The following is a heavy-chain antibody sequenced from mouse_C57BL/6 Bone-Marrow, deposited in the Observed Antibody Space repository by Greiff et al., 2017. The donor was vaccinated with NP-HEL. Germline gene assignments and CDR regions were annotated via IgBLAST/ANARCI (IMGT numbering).Heavy chain of an antibody. CDR3: ARRDYDYFYAMDY. V-gene: IGHV2-2*01. D-gene: IGHD2-4*01. J-gene: IGHJ4*01. CDR2: IWSGGST. CDR1: GFSLTSYG. Sequence: VQLQQSGPGLVQPSQSLSITCTVSGFSLTSYGVHWVRQSPGKGLEWLGVIWSGGSTDYNAAFIYRLSISKDNSKSQVFFKMNSLQAEDTAIYYCARRDYDYFYAMDYWGQGTSVTVSS.